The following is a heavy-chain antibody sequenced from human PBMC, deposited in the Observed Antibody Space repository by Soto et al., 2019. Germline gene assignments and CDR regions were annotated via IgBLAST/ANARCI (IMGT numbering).Heavy chain of an antibody. J-gene: IGHJ4*02. V-gene: IGHV4-31*03. D-gene: IGHD3-22*01. Sequence: KSSETLSLTCTVSGGSISSGGYYWSWIRQHPGKGLEWIGYIYYSGSTYYNPSLKSRVTISVDTSKNQFSLKLSSVTAADTAVYYCARVRITMIVVFDYWGQGTLVTVSS. CDR1: GGSISSGGYY. CDR3: ARVRITMIVVFDY. CDR2: IYYSGST.